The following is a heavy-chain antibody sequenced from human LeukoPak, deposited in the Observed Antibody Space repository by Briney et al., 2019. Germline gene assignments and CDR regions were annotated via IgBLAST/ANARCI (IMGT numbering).Heavy chain of an antibody. J-gene: IGHJ4*02. Sequence: GGSLRLSCAASGFTFSSYAMSWVRQAPGKGLEWVSYISSSGSTIYYADSVKGRFTISRDNAKNSLYLQMNSLRAEDTAVYYCARDGFDLIFDYWGQGTLVTVSS. V-gene: IGHV3-48*03. CDR3: ARDGFDLIFDY. CDR1: GFTFSSYA. CDR2: ISSSGSTI.